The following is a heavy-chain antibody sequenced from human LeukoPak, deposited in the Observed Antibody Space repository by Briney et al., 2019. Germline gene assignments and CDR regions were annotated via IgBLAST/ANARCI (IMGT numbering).Heavy chain of an antibody. CDR1: GFTFGLSS. J-gene: IGHJ4*02. D-gene: IGHD2-2*01. Sequence: GGSLRLSCTASGFTFGLSSMNWVRQAPGKGLEWGSYIRDSGTTIYYADSVKGRFTISRDNAKNSLYLQMNSLTAEDTAVYFCARDSRSHCGTAACYGPYFDYWGQGILVTVPS. CDR3: ARDSRSHCGTAACYGPYFDY. V-gene: IGHV3-48*01. CDR2: IRDSGTTI.